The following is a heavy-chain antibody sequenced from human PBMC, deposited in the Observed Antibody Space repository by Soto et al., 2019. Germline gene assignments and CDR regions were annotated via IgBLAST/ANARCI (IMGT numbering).Heavy chain of an antibody. J-gene: IGHJ6*02. CDR3: AKARGYGSGRNNHYYGMDV. CDR1: GGTLSSYA. V-gene: IGHV1-69*17. Sequence: QVHLVQSGSEVRKPGSSVKVSCKDSGGTLSSYAITWVRLAPGQGLEWMGGIIPIFNIPDYAQKFQGRVSITAYKATRTASMELSNLRPEDTAIYYCAKARGYGSGRNNHYYGMDVWGQGTTVTVSS. D-gene: IGHD3-10*01. CDR2: IIPIFNIP.